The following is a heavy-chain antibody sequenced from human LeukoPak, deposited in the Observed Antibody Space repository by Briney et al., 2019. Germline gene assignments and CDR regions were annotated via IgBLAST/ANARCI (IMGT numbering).Heavy chain of an antibody. Sequence: SETLSLTCTVSGGSISTYYWNWIRQPPGKGLEWIGDIYYSGSIKYNPSLKSRVTMSVDTSKNQFSLKLSSVTAADTAIYYCARENPSGYYNRPIDYWGQGTLVTVSS. CDR1: GGSISTYY. V-gene: IGHV4-59*01. CDR2: IYYSGSI. CDR3: ARENPSGYYNRPIDY. J-gene: IGHJ4*02. D-gene: IGHD3-22*01.